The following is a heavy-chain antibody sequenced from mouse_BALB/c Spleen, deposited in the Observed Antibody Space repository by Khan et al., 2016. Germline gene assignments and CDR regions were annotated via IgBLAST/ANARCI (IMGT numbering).Heavy chain of an antibody. Sequence: QIQLVQSGPELKKPGETVKISCKASGYTFTNYGMNWVKQAPGKGLKWMGWINTYTGEPTYADDFKGRFAFSLETSASTAYLQINNLKNEDTATYFCARGYYRYDVDDYWGQGTTLTVSS. D-gene: IGHD2-14*01. CDR3: ARGYYRYDVDDY. CDR2: INTYTGEP. V-gene: IGHV9-3-1*01. J-gene: IGHJ2*01. CDR1: GYTFTNYG.